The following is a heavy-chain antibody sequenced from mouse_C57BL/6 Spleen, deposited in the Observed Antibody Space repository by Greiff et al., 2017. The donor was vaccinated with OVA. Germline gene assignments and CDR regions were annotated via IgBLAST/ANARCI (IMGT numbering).Heavy chain of an antibody. CDR3: TKGGVVAHYYAMDY. Sequence: VKLQESGAELVRPGASVTLSCKASGYTFTDYEMHWVKQTPVHGLEWIGAIDPETGGTAYNQKFKGKAILTADKSSSTAYMELRSLTSEDSAVYYCTKGGVVAHYYAMDYWGQGTSVTVSS. CDR1: GYTFTDYE. V-gene: IGHV1-15*01. J-gene: IGHJ4*01. D-gene: IGHD1-1*01. CDR2: IDPETGGT.